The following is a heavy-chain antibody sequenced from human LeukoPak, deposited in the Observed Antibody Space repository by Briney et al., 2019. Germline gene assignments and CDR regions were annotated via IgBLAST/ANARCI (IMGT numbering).Heavy chain of an antibody. Sequence: SETLSLTCAVYGGSFSGYYWSWIRQPPGKGLEWIGEINHSGTTNYNPSLKSRVTISVDTSKNQFSLKLSSVTAADTAVYYCARDSTYYDYVWGSYRHYDAFDIWGQGTMVTVSS. D-gene: IGHD3-16*02. J-gene: IGHJ3*02. CDR3: ARDSTYYDYVWGSYRHYDAFDI. CDR2: INHSGTT. V-gene: IGHV4-34*01. CDR1: GGSFSGYY.